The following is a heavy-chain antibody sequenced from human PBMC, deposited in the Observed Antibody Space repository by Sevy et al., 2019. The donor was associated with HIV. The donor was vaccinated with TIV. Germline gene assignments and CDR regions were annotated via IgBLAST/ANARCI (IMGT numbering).Heavy chain of an antibody. CDR2: IQYDGSIQ. V-gene: IGHV3-30*02. D-gene: IGHD5-12*01. Sequence: GGSLRLSCIESGFTLSNYDIHRVRQAACKGLEWVAFIQYDGSIQYYADSVKGRFTISRDNSKNTLYLQMNSLRPEDTAIYYCAKRGSKSGYALGYWGQGTLVTVSS. CDR3: AKRGSKSGYALGY. CDR1: GFTLSNYD. J-gene: IGHJ4*02.